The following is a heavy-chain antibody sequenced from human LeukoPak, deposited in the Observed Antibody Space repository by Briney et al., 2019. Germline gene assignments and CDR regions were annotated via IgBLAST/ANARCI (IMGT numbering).Heavy chain of an antibody. J-gene: IGHJ3*02. D-gene: IGHD6-13*01. CDR1: GGAFSMYA. CDR2: IIPCLGIQ. CDR3: ARDVLAGQRHAADAFDI. Sequence: ASVKVSFTASGGAFSMYAISWVRQAPGQGLEWMGGIIPCLGIQNYAQKFQGRLTITADKSPSTAYMQLSSLRSEDTAVYYCARDVLAGQRHAADAFDIWGQGTMVTVSS. V-gene: IGHV1-69*10.